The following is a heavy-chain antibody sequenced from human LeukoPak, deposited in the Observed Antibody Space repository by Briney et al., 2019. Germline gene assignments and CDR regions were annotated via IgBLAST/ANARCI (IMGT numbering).Heavy chain of an antibody. CDR2: IRYDGSNK. V-gene: IGHV3-30*02. CDR1: GFTFSSYG. J-gene: IGHJ4*02. D-gene: IGHD3-16*01. CDR3: AKVLRVWENSGLFGY. Sequence: GGSLRLSCAASGFTFSSYGMHWVRQAPGKGLEWVAFIRYDGSNKYYADSVKGRFTISRDNSKNTLYLQMNSLRAEDTAVYYCAKVLRVWENSGLFGYWGQGTLVTVSS.